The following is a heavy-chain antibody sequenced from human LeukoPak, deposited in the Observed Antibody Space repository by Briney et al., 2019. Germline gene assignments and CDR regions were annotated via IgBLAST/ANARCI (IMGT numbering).Heavy chain of an antibody. CDR1: GGSFSDCY. V-gene: IGHV4-34*01. Sequence: TSSETLSLTCAVYGGSFSDCYWTWIRQPPGKGLEWIGEINHSGSTTYNPSLKSRVTMSVDSSKNQFSLKLSSVTAADTAVYYCARVPLYNFWTARTFFDSWGQGTLVTVSS. CDR3: ARVPLYNFWTARTFFDS. J-gene: IGHJ4*02. CDR2: INHSGST. D-gene: IGHD3/OR15-3a*01.